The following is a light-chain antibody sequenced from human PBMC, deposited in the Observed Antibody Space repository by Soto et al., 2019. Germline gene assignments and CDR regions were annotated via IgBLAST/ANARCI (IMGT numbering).Light chain of an antibody. CDR2: RNN. Sequence: QSVLTQPPSASGTPGQRVTISCSGSSSNIGSNYVYWYQQLPGTAPKLLIYRNNQRPSGVPDRFSGSKSGTSASLAISGLRSEDDAYYYCAAWDDSLRGFYVFGTGTKLTVL. J-gene: IGLJ1*01. CDR1: SSNIGSNY. V-gene: IGLV1-47*01. CDR3: AAWDDSLRGFYV.